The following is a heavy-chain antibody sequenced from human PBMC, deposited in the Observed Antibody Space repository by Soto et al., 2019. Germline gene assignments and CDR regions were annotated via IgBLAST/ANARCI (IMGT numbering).Heavy chain of an antibody. Sequence: TLSLTCTVSGGSISSWYWSWIRQPPGKGLEWIGYIYYSGSTNYNPSLKSRVTISVDTSKNQFSLKLSSVTAADTAVYYCARRYGSAIDYWGQGTLVTVSS. CDR1: GGSISSWY. J-gene: IGHJ4*02. CDR2: IYYSGST. CDR3: ARRYGSAIDY. D-gene: IGHD1-26*01. V-gene: IGHV4-59*08.